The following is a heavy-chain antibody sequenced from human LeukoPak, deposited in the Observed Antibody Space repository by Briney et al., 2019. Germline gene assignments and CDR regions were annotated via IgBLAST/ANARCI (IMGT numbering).Heavy chain of an antibody. Sequence: PSETLSLTCAVYGGSFSGYYWSWIRQPPGKGLEWIGEINHSGSTNYNPSLKSRVTISVDTSKNQFSLKLSSVTAADTAAYYCARGYSSSWYPRYFDYWGQGTLVTVSS. D-gene: IGHD6-13*01. CDR2: INHSGST. J-gene: IGHJ4*02. CDR1: GGSFSGYY. V-gene: IGHV4-34*01. CDR3: ARGYSSSWYPRYFDY.